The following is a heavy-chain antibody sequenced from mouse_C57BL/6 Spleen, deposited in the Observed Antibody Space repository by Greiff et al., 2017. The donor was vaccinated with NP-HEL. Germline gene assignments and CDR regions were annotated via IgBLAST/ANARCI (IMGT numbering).Heavy chain of an antibody. V-gene: IGHV1-50*01. CDR1: GYTFTSYW. J-gene: IGHJ2*01. CDR3: ARSRRPWDY. CDR2: IDPSDSYT. Sequence: QVQLQQPGAELVKPGASVKLSCKASGYTFTSYWMQWVKQRPGQGLEWIGEIDPSDSYTNYTQKFKGKATLTVDTSSSTAYMQLSSLTSEDSAVYYCARSRRPWDYWGQGTTLTVSS.